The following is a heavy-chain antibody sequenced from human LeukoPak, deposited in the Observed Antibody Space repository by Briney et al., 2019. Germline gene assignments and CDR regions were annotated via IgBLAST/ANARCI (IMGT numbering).Heavy chain of an antibody. Sequence: PGGSLRLSCAASGFTFSSYGMSWVRQAPGKGLEWVSAISGSGGSTYYADSVKGRFTISRDNSKNTLYLQMNSLRAEDTAVYYCAKDPRRTMVRGVYHDYWGQGTLVTVSS. CDR2: ISGSGGST. CDR1: GFTFSSYG. CDR3: AKDPRRTMVRGVYHDY. V-gene: IGHV3-23*01. D-gene: IGHD3-10*01. J-gene: IGHJ4*02.